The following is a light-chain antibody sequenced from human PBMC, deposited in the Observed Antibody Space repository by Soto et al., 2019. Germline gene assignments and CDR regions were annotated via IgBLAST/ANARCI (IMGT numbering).Light chain of an antibody. CDR1: SSDVGNYNF. Sequence: SAMTQPASVSGSPGQSITISCTGTSSDVGNYNFVSWYQQHPGKAPKLMIYEGSKRPSGVSNRFSGSKSGNTASLTSSGLQAEDEADYYCCSYAGSSTLVFGGGTKLTVL. CDR2: EGS. J-gene: IGLJ2*01. V-gene: IGLV2-23*01. CDR3: CSYAGSSTLV.